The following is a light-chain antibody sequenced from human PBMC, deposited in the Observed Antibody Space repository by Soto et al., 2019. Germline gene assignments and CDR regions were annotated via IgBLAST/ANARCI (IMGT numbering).Light chain of an antibody. V-gene: IGKV3-15*01. J-gene: IGKJ5*01. CDR3: QQYNKWPIT. CDR2: GAS. CDR1: QTVSSN. Sequence: EIVLTQSPVTLSVSPGERATLSCRASQTVSSNLAWYQQKPGQAPRLLIFGASTSATGNPARFSGSGSGTEFTLTINSLQSEDFATYYCQQYNKWPITFGQGTRLDMK.